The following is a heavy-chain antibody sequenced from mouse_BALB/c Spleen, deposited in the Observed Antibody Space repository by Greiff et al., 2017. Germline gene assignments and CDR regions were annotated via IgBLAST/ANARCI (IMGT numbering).Heavy chain of an antibody. CDR3: ARQYGNLYAMDY. D-gene: IGHD2-10*02. V-gene: IGHV5-15*02. Sequence: EVQLVESGGGLVQPGGSRKLSCAASGFTFSDYGMAWVRQAPGKGPEWVAFISNLAYSIYYADTVTGRFTISRENAKNTLYLEMSSLRSEDTAMYYCARQYGNLYAMDYWGQGTSVTVSS. J-gene: IGHJ4*01. CDR2: ISNLAYSI. CDR1: GFTFSDYG.